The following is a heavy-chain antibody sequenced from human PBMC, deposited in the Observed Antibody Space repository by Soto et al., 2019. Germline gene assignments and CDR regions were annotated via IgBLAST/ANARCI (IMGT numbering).Heavy chain of an antibody. Sequence: PGGSLRLSCAASGFTFSSYALGWVRQAPGKGLEWVSAISDSGGSTYYADSVKGRFTISRDNSKNTLYLQMNSLRAEDTAVYYCAKDRRAGGNSAFYFDFWGQGAQVTVSS. CDR1: GFTFSSYA. D-gene: IGHD3-16*01. J-gene: IGHJ4*02. V-gene: IGHV3-23*01. CDR2: ISDSGGST. CDR3: AKDRRAGGNSAFYFDF.